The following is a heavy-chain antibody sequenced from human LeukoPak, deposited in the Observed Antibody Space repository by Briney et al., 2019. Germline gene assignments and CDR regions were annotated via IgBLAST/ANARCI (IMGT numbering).Heavy chain of an antibody. V-gene: IGHV3-21*01. CDR1: GFTFSSYS. CDR3: ARDLWFGELLPTYYFDY. D-gene: IGHD3-10*01. J-gene: IGHJ4*02. Sequence: PGGSLRLSCAASGFTFSSYSMNWVRQAPGKGLEWVSSISSSSSYIYYADSVKGRFTISRDNAKNSLYLQMNSLTAEDTAVYYCARDLWFGELLPTYYFDYWGQGTLVTVSS. CDR2: ISSSSSYI.